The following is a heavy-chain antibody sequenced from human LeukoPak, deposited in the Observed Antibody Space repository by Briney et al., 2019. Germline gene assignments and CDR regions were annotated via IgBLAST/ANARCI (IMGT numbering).Heavy chain of an antibody. V-gene: IGHV4-59*01. CDR1: GGSFSNYY. Sequence: SETLSLTCAVYGGSFSNYYWCWIRQPPGKGLEWIGYIYYGGSTNSNPSLKSRVTISLDTSKNQFSLKLSSVTAADTAVYYCARAGQFISARPITFDYWGQGSLVTVSS. CDR2: IYYGGST. D-gene: IGHD6-6*01. J-gene: IGHJ4*02. CDR3: ARAGQFISARPITFDY.